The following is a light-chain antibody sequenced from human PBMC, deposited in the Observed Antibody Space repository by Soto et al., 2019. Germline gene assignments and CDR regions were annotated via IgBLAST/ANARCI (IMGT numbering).Light chain of an antibody. CDR1: QSVGRL. V-gene: IGKV3-15*01. CDR3: QQYNIPPNT. J-gene: IGKJ5*01. Sequence: IVLTQTKTTLSVSPGEAATLSCRASQSVGRLLAWYQQKPGQPPRLLIYRASTRAAGLPDRFSGSGSETDFTLTISFLQCEDVAVYYCQQYNIPPNTFGQGTRLEI. CDR2: RAS.